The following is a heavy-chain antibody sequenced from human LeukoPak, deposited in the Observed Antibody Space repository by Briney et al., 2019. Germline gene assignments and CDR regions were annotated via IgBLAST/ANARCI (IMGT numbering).Heavy chain of an antibody. CDR2: ISAYNGNT. CDR1: GYTFTSYG. CDR3: ARGPYSSGWYWAQAFDI. V-gene: IGHV1-18*01. Sequence: VSVKVSCKASGYTFTSYGISWVRQAPGQGLEWMGWISAYNGNTNYAQKLQGRVTMTTDTSTSTAYMELRSLRSDDTAVYYCARGPYSSGWYWAQAFDIWGQGTMVTVSS. J-gene: IGHJ3*02. D-gene: IGHD6-19*01.